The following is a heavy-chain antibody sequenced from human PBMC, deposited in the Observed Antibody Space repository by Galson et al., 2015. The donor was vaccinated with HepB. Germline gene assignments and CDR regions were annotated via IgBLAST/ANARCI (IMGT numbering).Heavy chain of an antibody. Sequence: VKVSCKASGYTFTNYGISWVRQASGQGLEWMGWISAYNGNTNYAQKLQGRVTMTTDTSTYTAYMELRSLRSDDTAVYYCARRSIAAAGLNWFDPWGQGTLVTVSS. CDR1: GYTFTNYG. J-gene: IGHJ5*02. CDR3: ARRSIAAAGLNWFDP. V-gene: IGHV1-18*01. D-gene: IGHD6-13*01. CDR2: ISAYNGNT.